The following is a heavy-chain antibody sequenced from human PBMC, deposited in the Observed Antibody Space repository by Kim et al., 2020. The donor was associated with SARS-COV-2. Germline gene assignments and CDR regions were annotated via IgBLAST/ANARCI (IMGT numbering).Heavy chain of an antibody. J-gene: IGHJ6*02. CDR2: STNKADSYTK. V-gene: IGHV3-72*01. Sequence: GGSLRLSCAASGFIFSDHHLDWVRQAPGKGLEWVGRSTNKADSYTKLYAATVKGRFTISSDETKNSLQLQMNSPKTEAMAVYYCAKWDDWRQGTTVTVSS. CDR3: AKWDD. CDR1: GFIFSDHH.